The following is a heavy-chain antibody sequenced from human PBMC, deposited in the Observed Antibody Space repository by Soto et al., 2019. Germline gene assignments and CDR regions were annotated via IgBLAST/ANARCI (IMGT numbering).Heavy chain of an antibody. CDR2: ISAYNGNT. J-gene: IGHJ5*02. V-gene: IGHV1-18*01. D-gene: IGHD2-2*01. Sequence: QVQLVQSGAEVKKPGASVKVSCKASGYTFTSYGISWVRQAPGQGLEWMGWISAYNGNTNYAQKLQGRVTMTTDTSTSTAYMELRSLRSDDTAVYYCARSVYLDIVVVPAALEFDPWGQGTLVTVSS. CDR1: GYTFTSYG. CDR3: ARSVYLDIVVVPAALEFDP.